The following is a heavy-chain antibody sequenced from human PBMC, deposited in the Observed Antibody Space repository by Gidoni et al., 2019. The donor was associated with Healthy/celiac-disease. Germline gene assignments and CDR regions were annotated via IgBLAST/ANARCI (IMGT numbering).Heavy chain of an antibody. V-gene: IGHV1-46*01. CDR2: INPSGGST. Sequence: QVQLVQSGAEVKKPGASVKVSCKASGYTFTSYYMHWVRQAPGQGLEWMGIINPSGGSTSYAQKFQGRVTMTRDTSTSTVYMELSSLRSEDTAVYYCAREVKADDSSGYYYYWGQGTLVTVSS. J-gene: IGHJ4*02. CDR1: GYTFTSYY. CDR3: AREVKADDSSGYYYY. D-gene: IGHD3-22*01.